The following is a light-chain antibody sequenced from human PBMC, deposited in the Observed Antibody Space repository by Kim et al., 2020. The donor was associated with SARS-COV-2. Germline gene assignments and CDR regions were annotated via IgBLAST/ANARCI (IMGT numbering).Light chain of an antibody. J-gene: IGKJ1*01. CDR2: AAS. CDR3: IQDYDYPWT. V-gene: IGKV1-6*01. Sequence: ASVGDRVTITCRASQGIRNDLGWYQQKPGKAPKLLIYAASTLQGGVPSRFSGSGSGSDFTLTISSLQPEDFATYYCIQDYDYPWTFGQGTKVDIK. CDR1: QGIRND.